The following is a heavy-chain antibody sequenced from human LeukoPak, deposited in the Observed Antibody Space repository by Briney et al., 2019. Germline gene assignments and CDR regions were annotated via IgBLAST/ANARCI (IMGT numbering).Heavy chain of an antibody. V-gene: IGHV4-4*07. Sequence: PSETLSLTCTVSGGSISNYYWRWIRQPAGKGLEWIGRIYTSGTTNYNPALKSRVTMSVDTSKNQFSLKLSSVTAADTAVYYCARDSYYDFWSGYLRGYYFDYWGQGTLVTVSS. CDR2: IYTSGTT. CDR1: GGSISNYY. D-gene: IGHD3-3*01. J-gene: IGHJ4*02. CDR3: ARDSYYDFWSGYLRGYYFDY.